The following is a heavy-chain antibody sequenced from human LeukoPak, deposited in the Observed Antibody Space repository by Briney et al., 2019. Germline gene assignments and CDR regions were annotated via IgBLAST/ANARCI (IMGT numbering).Heavy chain of an antibody. CDR1: GDSISSGDYY. Sequence: SETLSLTCTVSGDSISSGDYYWGWIRQPPGKGLEWIESIYYSGSTYYHPSLKSRVTISVDTSKNQFSLKLSSVPAADTDVYYCARLSYGDYLRMAYFDYWGQGTLVTVSS. J-gene: IGHJ4*02. V-gene: IGHV4-39*01. CDR2: IYYSGST. CDR3: ARLSYGDYLRMAYFDY. D-gene: IGHD4-17*01.